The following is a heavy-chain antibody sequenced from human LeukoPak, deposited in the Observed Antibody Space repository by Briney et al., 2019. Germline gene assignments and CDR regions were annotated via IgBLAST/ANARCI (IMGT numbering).Heavy chain of an antibody. D-gene: IGHD3-22*01. V-gene: IGHV3-7*01. CDR1: GFTFRSYW. CDR3: ARERYDSSGYYRVLDY. Sequence: GGSLRLSCVASGFTFRSYWMSWVRQAPGKGLEWVANIKEDGSEKYYVDSVKGRFTISKDNAKNSLYLQMNSLRAEDTAVYYCARERYDSSGYYRVLDYWGQGTLVTVSS. J-gene: IGHJ4*02. CDR2: IKEDGSEK.